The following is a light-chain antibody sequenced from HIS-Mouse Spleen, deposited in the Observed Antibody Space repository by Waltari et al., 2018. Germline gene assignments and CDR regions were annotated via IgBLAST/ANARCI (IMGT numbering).Light chain of an antibody. V-gene: IGLV2-14*03. CDR2: DVS. Sequence: QSALTQPASVSGSPGQSITISCTGTSSDVGGYNYVSWYQQHPGKAPKLMISDVSNRPSGVSNRFSGSTSGNTASLTISGLQAEDEADYSCSSYTSSSFNVVFGGGTKLTVL. CDR1: SSDVGGYNY. J-gene: IGLJ2*01. CDR3: SSYTSSSFNVV.